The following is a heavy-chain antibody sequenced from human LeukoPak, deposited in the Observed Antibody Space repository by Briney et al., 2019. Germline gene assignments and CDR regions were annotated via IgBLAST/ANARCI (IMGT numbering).Heavy chain of an antibody. Sequence: PSETLSLTCAVSGGSISSGGYYWSWIRQPPGKGLEWIGYIYYSGSTNYNPSLKSRVTISVDTSKNQFSLKLSSVTAADTAVYYCARLIGRDGYPNWFDPWGQGTLVTVSS. CDR3: ARLIGRDGYPNWFDP. V-gene: IGHV4-61*08. CDR2: IYYSGST. D-gene: IGHD5-24*01. CDR1: GGSISSGGYY. J-gene: IGHJ5*02.